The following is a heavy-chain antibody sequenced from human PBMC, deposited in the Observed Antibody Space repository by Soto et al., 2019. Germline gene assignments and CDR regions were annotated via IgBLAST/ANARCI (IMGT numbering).Heavy chain of an antibody. V-gene: IGHV1-18*01. CDR3: ARGMDYGGNSWYFDL. CDR1: GYTFTSYG. J-gene: IGHJ2*01. CDR2: ISAYNGNT. D-gene: IGHD4-17*01. Sequence: ASVKVSCKASGYTFTSYGISWVRQAPGQGLEWMGWISAYNGNTNYAQKLQGRVTMTTDTSTSTAYMELRSLRSDDTAVYYCARGMDYGGNSWYFDLWGSGTLVTVSS.